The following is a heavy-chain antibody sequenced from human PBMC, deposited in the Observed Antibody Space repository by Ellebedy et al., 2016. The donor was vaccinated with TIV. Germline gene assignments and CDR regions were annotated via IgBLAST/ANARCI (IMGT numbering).Heavy chain of an antibody. CDR2: IRQDGDEI. CDR3: ARRASYGDYAVQVNPWFDP. V-gene: IGHV3-7*01. J-gene: IGHJ5*02. CDR1: GFNFRSYW. Sequence: GESLKISCAASGFNFRSYWMTWVRQAPGKGLEWVAKIRQDGDEIYYVESVKGRFTISRDTAKNSLFLQMNSLRVEDTAVYYYARRASYGDYAVQVNPWFDPWGQGTLVTVSS. D-gene: IGHD4-17*01.